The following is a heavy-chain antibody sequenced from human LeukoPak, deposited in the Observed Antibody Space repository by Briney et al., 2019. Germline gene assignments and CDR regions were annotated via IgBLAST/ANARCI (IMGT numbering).Heavy chain of an antibody. J-gene: IGHJ4*02. CDR1: GFTFNSYA. D-gene: IGHD3-22*01. CDR3: AKRDSNDYYYSASDY. V-gene: IGHV3-23*01. Sequence: GGSLRLSCAAYGFTFNSYAMSWVRQAPGKGLEWVSVISGSGSNTYYADSVKGRFTISRDNSKNTLYLQMNSLRAEDTAVYYCAKRDSNDYYYSASDYWGQGTLVTVSS. CDR2: ISGSGSNT.